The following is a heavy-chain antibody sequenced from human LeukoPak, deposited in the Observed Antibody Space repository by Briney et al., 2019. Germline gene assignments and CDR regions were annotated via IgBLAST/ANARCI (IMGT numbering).Heavy chain of an antibody. CDR2: ISGSGGST. V-gene: IGHV3-23*01. D-gene: IGHD2-15*01. J-gene: IGHJ4*02. Sequence: PGGSLRLSCAASGFTFSSYAMSWVRQAPGKGLEWVSAISGSGGSTYYADSVKGRFTISRDNSKNTLYLQMNSLRAEDTAVYYCAKDYSSNNALMPSYWGQGTLVTVSS. CDR3: AKDYSSNNALMPSY. CDR1: GFTFSSYA.